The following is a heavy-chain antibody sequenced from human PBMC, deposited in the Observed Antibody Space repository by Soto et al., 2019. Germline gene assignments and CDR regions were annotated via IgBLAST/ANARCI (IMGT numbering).Heavy chain of an antibody. V-gene: IGHV1-69*06. CDR2: IIPIFGTA. D-gene: IGHD3-16*01. Sequence: QVQLVQSGAEVKKPGSSVKVSCKASGGTFSSYAISWVRQAPGQGLEWMGGIIPIFGTANYAQKFQGRVTITADKSTSTAYMEAGSLRTGETAVFYWAGGQRGAPPVGYYHYYGKDGWGQGTTVTVSS. CDR3: AGGQRGAPPVGYYHYYGKDG. J-gene: IGHJ6*02. CDR1: GGTFSSYA.